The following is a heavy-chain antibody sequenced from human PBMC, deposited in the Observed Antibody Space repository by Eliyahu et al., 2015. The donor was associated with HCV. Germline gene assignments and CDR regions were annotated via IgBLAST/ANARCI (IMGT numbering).Heavy chain of an antibody. CDR3: ARDGLGGFYYDSSGRYFQH. J-gene: IGHJ1*01. Sequence: EVQLVESGGGLVQPGGSLRLSCAASGFTFXXXSXNWVRQAPGKGLEGVSYISSSSSTIYYADSVKGRFTISRDNAKNSLYLQMNSLRAEDTAVYYCARDGLGGFYYDSSGRYFQHWGQGTLVTVSS. D-gene: IGHD3-22*01. CDR1: GFTFXXXS. CDR2: ISSSSSTI. V-gene: IGHV3-48*01.